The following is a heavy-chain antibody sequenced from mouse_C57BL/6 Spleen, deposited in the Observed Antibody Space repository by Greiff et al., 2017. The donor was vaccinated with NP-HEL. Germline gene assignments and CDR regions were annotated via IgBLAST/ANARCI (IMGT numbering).Heavy chain of an antibody. V-gene: IGHV1-39*01. J-gene: IGHJ4*01. CDR2: INPNYGTT. CDR3: ARRGYYGSSYAMDY. Sequence: VQLQQSGPELVKPGASVKISCKASGYSFTDYNMNWVKQSNGKSLEWIGVINPNYGTTSYNQKFKGKATLTVDTSSSTAYMQLSSLTSEDSAVYYCARRGYYGSSYAMDYWGQGTSVTVSS. D-gene: IGHD1-1*01. CDR1: GYSFTDYN.